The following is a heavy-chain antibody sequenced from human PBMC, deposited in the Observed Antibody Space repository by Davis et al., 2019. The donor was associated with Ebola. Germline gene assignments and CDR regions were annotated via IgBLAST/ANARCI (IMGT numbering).Heavy chain of an antibody. CDR2: TYYMSKWYN. Sequence: PSETLSLTCAISGDSVSVNSGGWNWIRQSPSRGLEWLGRTYYMSKWYNDYAPSVVGRISINADTSKNHFSLQLNSVTPEDTAVYYCVRGWGRSGLDAGGEGTAVTVSS. V-gene: IGHV6-1*01. J-gene: IGHJ6*04. CDR1: GDSVSVNSGG. D-gene: IGHD3-16*01. CDR3: VRGWGRSGLDA.